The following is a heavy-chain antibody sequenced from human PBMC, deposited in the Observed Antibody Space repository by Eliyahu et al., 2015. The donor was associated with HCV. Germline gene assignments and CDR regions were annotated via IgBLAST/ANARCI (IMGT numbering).Heavy chain of an antibody. CDR1: GFTFSSHT. Sequence: EVQLVESGGGLVQPGGSLRLSCAASGFTFSSHTMSWVRQAPGKGLEWVSYITPSGSTIYHADSVKGRFTIPRDNAKNSLYLQMNSLRAEDTAVYYCARGLYSDYAPDSWGQGTLVTVSS. CDR3: ARGLYSDYAPDS. V-gene: IGHV3-48*01. D-gene: IGHD5-12*01. J-gene: IGHJ4*02. CDR2: ITPSGSTI.